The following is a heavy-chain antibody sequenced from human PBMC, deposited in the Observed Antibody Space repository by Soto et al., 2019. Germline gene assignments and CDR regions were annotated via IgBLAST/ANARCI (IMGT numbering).Heavy chain of an antibody. D-gene: IGHD4-17*01. V-gene: IGHV2-5*02. CDR1: GFSLTTTHMG. J-gene: IGHJ4*02. CDR3: AHAGDYDPLSFDL. Sequence: QITLKESGPPLVRPAQTLTLTCAFSGFSLTTTHMGVAWIRQPPGKALEWLALIYWDDDKRYSPSLKNRLAISKDTSRNRVVLTITNMNPEDTGTYFCAHAGDYDPLSFDLWGPGTLVTVSS. CDR2: IYWDDDK.